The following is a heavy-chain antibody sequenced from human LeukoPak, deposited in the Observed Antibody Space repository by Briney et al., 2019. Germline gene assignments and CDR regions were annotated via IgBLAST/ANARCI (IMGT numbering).Heavy chain of an antibody. D-gene: IGHD6-19*01. CDR3: ARDAGRGSGPGAY. Sequence: GGSLRLSCAAYGFTFSSYSMNWVRQAPGKGLEWVSYISSSSSYIYYADSGKGRFTISRDNAKNSLYLQMTSLRAGDTAVYYCARDAGRGSGPGAYWGQGTLVTVSS. CDR1: GFTFSSYS. J-gene: IGHJ4*02. V-gene: IGHV3-21*01. CDR2: ISSSSSYI.